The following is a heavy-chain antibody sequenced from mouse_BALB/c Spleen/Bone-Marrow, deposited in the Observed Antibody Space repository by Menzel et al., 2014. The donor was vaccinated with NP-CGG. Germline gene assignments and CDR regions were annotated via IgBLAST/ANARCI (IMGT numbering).Heavy chain of an antibody. CDR2: IYPGDGDT. Sequence: VQLQQSGAELVSPESSVKISCKASGYVFSTYWMIWVKQRPGQGLEWIGQIYPGDGDTNYNGKFKGKATLTADKSSSTAYMQLSSLTSEDSAVYFCARGARSAMDYWGQGTSVTVSS. CDR1: GYVFSTYW. CDR3: ARGARSAMDY. J-gene: IGHJ4*01. V-gene: IGHV1-80*01.